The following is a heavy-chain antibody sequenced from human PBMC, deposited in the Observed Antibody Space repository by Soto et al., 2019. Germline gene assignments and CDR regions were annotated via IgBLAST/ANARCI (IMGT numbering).Heavy chain of an antibody. Sequence: QVQLVQSGAEVKKPGTSVKVSCKASGYSFATYAIHWVRQAPGQGLEWMGWINPATGNTGYSDKFQDRVTFTRDTSATTAYMELRGLRSEDTAVYYCARRYKSAGWLEPWGQGTLVTVSS. V-gene: IGHV1-3*01. CDR1: GYSFATYA. CDR3: ARRYKSAGWLEP. J-gene: IGHJ5*02. D-gene: IGHD1-1*01. CDR2: INPATGNT.